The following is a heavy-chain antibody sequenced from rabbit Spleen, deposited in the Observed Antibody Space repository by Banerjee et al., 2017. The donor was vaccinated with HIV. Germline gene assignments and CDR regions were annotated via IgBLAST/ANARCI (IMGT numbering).Heavy chain of an antibody. CDR1: GFTVSSVYW. D-gene: IGHD6-1*01. Sequence: QSLEESGGGLVKPGASLTLACTASGFTVSSVYWICWVRQAPGKGLEWIACIYAGSSGGTYYANWAKGRFTISKTSSTTVTLQMTSLTDADTATYFCARNGGMLDYKLWGQGTLVTVS. CDR2: IYAGSSGGT. CDR3: ARNGGMLDYKL. J-gene: IGHJ3*01. V-gene: IGHV1S40*01.